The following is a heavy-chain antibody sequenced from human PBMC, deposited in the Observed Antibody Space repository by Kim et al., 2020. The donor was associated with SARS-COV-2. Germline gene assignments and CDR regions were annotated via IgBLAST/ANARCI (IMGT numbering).Heavy chain of an antibody. D-gene: IGHD6-19*01. Sequence: ASVKVSCKASGYTFTSYGISWVRQAPGQGLEWMGWISAYNGNTNYAQKLQGRVTMTTDTSTSTAYMELRSLRSDDTAVYYCARDLSSAVAGTGVLVIDYWGQGTLVTVSS. CDR3: ARDLSSAVAGTGVLVIDY. J-gene: IGHJ4*02. CDR1: GYTFTSYG. V-gene: IGHV1-18*01. CDR2: ISAYNGNT.